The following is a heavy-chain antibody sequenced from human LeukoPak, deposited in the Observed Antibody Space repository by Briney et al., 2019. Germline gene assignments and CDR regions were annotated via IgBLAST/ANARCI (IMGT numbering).Heavy chain of an antibody. CDR2: IGTAGEI. J-gene: IGHJ4*02. Sequence: GGSLRLSCAASGFTFSSYDIHWVRQATGKGLEWVSGIGTAGEIYYPGSVKGRFTISRENAKNSLYLQMNSLRAEDTAVYYCARDPADYYDSSGYSGFDYWGQGTLVTVSS. V-gene: IGHV3-13*01. CDR3: ARDPADYYDSSGYSGFDY. D-gene: IGHD3-22*01. CDR1: GFTFSSYD.